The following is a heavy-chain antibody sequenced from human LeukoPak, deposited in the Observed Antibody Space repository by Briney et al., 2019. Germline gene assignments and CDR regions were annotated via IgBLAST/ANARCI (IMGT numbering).Heavy chain of an antibody. V-gene: IGHV3-30*18. CDR3: AKVNIRYDFWSGYSFDY. J-gene: IGHJ4*02. CDR1: GFTFSSYG. Sequence: PGGSLRLSCAASGFTFSSYGMHWVRQAPGKGLEWVAVISYDGSNKYYADSVKGRFTISRDNSKNTLYLQMNSLRAEDTAVYYCAKVNIRYDFWSGYSFDYWGQGTLVTVSS. D-gene: IGHD3-3*01. CDR2: ISYDGSNK.